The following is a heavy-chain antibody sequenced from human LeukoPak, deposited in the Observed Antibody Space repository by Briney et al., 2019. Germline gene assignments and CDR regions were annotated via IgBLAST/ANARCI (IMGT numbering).Heavy chain of an antibody. J-gene: IGHJ4*02. CDR2: IYYSGST. CDR3: ARDSPTYDATGKYYFDY. D-gene: IGHD2-15*01. Sequence: PSETLSLTCTVSGCSISSSSYYWGWIRQPPGKGLEWIGSIYYSGSTYYNPSLKSRVTISVDTFKNQFSLKLSSVTAADTAVYYCARDSPTYDATGKYYFDYWGQGTLVTVSS. V-gene: IGHV4-39*02. CDR1: GCSISSSSYY.